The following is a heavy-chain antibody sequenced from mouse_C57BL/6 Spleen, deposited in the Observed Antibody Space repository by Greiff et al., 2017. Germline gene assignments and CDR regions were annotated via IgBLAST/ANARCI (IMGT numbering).Heavy chain of an antibody. V-gene: IGHV7-3*01. CDR1: GFTFTDYY. CDR2: IRNKANGYTT. CDR3: ARYRGSSGYFDY. D-gene: IGHD1-1*01. J-gene: IGHJ2*01. Sequence: EVQGVESGGGLVQPGGSLSLSCAASGFTFTDYYMSWVRQPPGQALEWLGFIRNKANGYTTEYSASVKGRFTISRDTSQSILYLQRNALRAEDSATYYCARYRGSSGYFDYWGQGTTLTVSS.